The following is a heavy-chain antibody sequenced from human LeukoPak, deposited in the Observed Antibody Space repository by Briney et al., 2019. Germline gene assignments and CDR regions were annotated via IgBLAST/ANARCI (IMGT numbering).Heavy chain of an antibody. CDR3: AREATTLPLKYCSSTSCYQGGFDY. V-gene: IGHV1-2*02. CDR2: INPNNGGT. D-gene: IGHD2-2*01. Sequence: ASVKGSCKASGYTFTGYYMHRGRQAPGQGLEWMGWINPNNGGTNYAQKFQGRVTMTRDTSISTAYMELSRLRSDDTAVYYCAREATTLPLKYCSSTSCYQGGFDYWGQGTLVTVSS. CDR1: GYTFTGYY. J-gene: IGHJ4*02.